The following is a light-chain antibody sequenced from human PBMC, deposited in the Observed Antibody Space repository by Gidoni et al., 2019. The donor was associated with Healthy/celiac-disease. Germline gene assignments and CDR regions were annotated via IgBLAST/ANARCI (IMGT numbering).Light chain of an antibody. J-gene: IGKJ1*01. CDR3: QQYGSSPPGT. V-gene: IGKV3-20*01. Sequence: DIVLTQSPGTLSLSPGDRATISCRASQSVSSSYLAWYQQKPGQAPRLLIYGASSRATGITDRFSGSGSGTDFTLTISRLEPEDFAVYYCQQYGSSPPGTFXXXTKVEIK. CDR2: GAS. CDR1: QSVSSSY.